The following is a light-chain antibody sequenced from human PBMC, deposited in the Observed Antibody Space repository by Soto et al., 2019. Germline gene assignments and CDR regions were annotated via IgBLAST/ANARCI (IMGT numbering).Light chain of an antibody. J-gene: IGLJ1*01. CDR1: SSDVGGYNY. CDR2: DVS. CDR3: SSYTSSSTHV. V-gene: IGLV2-14*01. Sequence: QSALTQRGSGTGCSGRSMTISCTGNSSDVGGYNYVSWYQQHPGKAPKLMIYDVSNRPSGVSNRFSGSKSGNTASLTISGLQAEDEADYYCSSYTSSSTHVFGTGTKVTVL.